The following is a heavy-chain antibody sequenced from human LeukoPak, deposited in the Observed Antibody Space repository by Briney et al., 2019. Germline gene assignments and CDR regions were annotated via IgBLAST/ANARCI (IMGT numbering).Heavy chain of an antibody. Sequence: GESLKISCKDSGYSFNIYWIGWVRQMPGKGLEWMGIIYPGDSDTRYSPSFQGQVTISADKSISTAYLQWSSLKASDTAMYYCARGVVGVTSAFDIWGQGTMVTVSS. D-gene: IGHD1-26*01. V-gene: IGHV5-51*01. CDR2: IYPGDSDT. CDR3: ARGVVGVTSAFDI. CDR1: GYSFNIYW. J-gene: IGHJ3*02.